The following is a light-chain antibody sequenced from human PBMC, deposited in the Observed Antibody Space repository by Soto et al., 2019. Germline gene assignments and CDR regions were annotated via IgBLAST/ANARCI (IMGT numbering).Light chain of an antibody. J-gene: IGLJ2*01. CDR3: QAWDSSTVV. CDR1: KLGDKY. V-gene: IGLV3-1*01. CDR2: QDN. Sequence: SYELTQPPSVSVAPGQTASITCSGDKLGDKYACWYQQKPGQSPVPVIYQDNKRPSGIPKRFSGSNSGNTATLTISGTQAMDEADYYCQAWDSSTVVFGGGTKLTVL.